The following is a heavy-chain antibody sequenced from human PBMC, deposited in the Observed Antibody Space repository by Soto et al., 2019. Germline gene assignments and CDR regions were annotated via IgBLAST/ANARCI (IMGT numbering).Heavy chain of an antibody. Sequence: GGSLRLSCAASGFTFSSYGMHWVRQAPGKGLEWVAVISYDGSNKYYADSVKGRFTISRDNSKNTLYLQMNSLRAEDTAVYYCAKDQGPEYSGYGGWGQGTLVTVSS. CDR2: ISYDGSNK. CDR3: AKDQGPEYSGYGG. D-gene: IGHD5-12*01. CDR1: GFTFSSYG. J-gene: IGHJ4*02. V-gene: IGHV3-30*18.